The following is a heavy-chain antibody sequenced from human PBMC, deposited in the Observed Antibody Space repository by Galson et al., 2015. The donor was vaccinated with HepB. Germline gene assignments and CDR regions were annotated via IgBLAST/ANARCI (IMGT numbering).Heavy chain of an antibody. CDR3: ARGRYCTTGACPYYFDN. J-gene: IGHJ4*02. CDR1: GYTFTNYD. V-gene: IGHV1-8*01. CDR2: MNPDSGNT. Sequence: SVKVSCKASGYTFTNYDINRVRQASGQGLEWMGWMNPDSGNTGYAQKFQGRVTMTRNTSISTAYLDLSGLRSEDTAVYYCARGRYCTTGACPYYFDNWGQGILVTVSS. D-gene: IGHD2-8*01.